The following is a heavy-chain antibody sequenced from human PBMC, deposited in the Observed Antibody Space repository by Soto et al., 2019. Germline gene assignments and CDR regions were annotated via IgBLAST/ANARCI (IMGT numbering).Heavy chain of an antibody. D-gene: IGHD1-26*01. CDR3: AKGGGSAREFDY. V-gene: IGHV3-30*18. CDR1: GFTFGNYG. CDR2: TSYDGNNK. J-gene: IGHJ4*02. Sequence: PVGSLRLSCTGSGFTFGNYGMHWVRQAPGKGLEWVASTSYDGNNKYYADSLKGRFTISRDNSKKMVYLQMTSLGPEDTAVYYCAKGGGSAREFDYWGQGALVTVSS.